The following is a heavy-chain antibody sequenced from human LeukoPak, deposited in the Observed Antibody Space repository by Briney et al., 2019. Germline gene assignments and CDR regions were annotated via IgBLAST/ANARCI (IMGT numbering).Heavy chain of an antibody. CDR3: AKGISGSSALFIDY. CDR1: GFPFDDYA. V-gene: IGHV3-9*01. J-gene: IGHJ4*02. Sequence: SLRLSCAASGFPFDDYAMHWVRRAPGKGLEWVSGISWNSGSIGYADSVKGRFTISRDNAKNSLYLQMNSLRAEDTALYYCAKGISGSSALFIDYWGQGTLVTVSS. D-gene: IGHD2-2*01. CDR2: ISWNSGSI.